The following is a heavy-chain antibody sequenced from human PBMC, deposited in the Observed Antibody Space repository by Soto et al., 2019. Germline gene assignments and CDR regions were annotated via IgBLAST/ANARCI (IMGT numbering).Heavy chain of an antibody. CDR3: AREGYCSGGSCKLRVY. CDR1: GFTFSSYS. Sequence: GGSLRLSCAASGFTFSSYSMNWVRQAPGKGLEWVSSISSSSSYIYYADSVKGRFTISRDNAKNSLYLQMNSLRAEDTAVYYCAREGYCSGGSCKLRVYWGQGTLVTVSS. CDR2: ISSSSSYI. J-gene: IGHJ4*02. V-gene: IGHV3-21*01. D-gene: IGHD2-15*01.